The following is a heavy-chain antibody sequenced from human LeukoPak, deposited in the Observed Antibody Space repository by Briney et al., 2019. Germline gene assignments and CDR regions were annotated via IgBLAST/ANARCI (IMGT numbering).Heavy chain of an antibody. CDR2: IKQDGSEK. J-gene: IGHJ3*02. CDR3: AKDLRGSGTRVGAFDI. D-gene: IGHD2-2*01. V-gene: IGHV3-7*03. CDR1: GFTFSSYW. Sequence: GGSLRLSCAASGFTFSSYWMSWVRQAPGKGLEWVANIKQDGSEKYYVDPVKGRFTISRDNAKNSLYLQMNSLRAEDTALYYCAKDLRGSGTRVGAFDIWGQGTLVTVSS.